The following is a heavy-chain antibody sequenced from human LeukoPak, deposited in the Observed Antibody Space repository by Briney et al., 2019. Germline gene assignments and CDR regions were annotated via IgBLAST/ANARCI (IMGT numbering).Heavy chain of an antibody. CDR3: ARFYCSGGSCYRYYYYGMDV. D-gene: IGHD2-15*01. Sequence: SETLSLTCAVYGGSFSGYYWSWIRQPPGKGLEWIGEINHSGSTNYNPSLKSRVTISVDTSKNQFSLKLSSVTAADTAVYYCARFYCSGGSCYRYYYYGMDVWGQGTTVTVSS. J-gene: IGHJ6*02. V-gene: IGHV4-34*01. CDR1: GGSFSGYY. CDR2: INHSGST.